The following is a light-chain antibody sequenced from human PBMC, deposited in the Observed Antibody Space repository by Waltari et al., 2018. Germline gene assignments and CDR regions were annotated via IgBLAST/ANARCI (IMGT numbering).Light chain of an antibody. J-gene: IGLJ2*01. CDR1: GGSDIGDSN. Sequence: QPVLIQPTSLSASPESSARLTCTLTGGSDIGDSNVFWYQQRPGSPPRYLLYYYSESGSPRGSGVPSRFSGSEDTSAQASLLLISGLQSEDEADYFCAIWHNSAWLFGGGTRLTVL. V-gene: IGLV5-39*01. CDR3: AIWHNSAWL. CDR2: YYSESGS.